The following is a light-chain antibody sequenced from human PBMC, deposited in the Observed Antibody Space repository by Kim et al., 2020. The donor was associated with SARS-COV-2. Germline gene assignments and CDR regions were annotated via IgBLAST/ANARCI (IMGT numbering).Light chain of an antibody. Sequence: GQSVTISCTGTSSDVGGYNYVSWYQQHPGKAPKLIIYDVTKRPSGVPDRFSGSKSGYTASLTISGLQTEDEADYYCSSYAGNYIWVFGGGTKLTVL. V-gene: IGLV2-11*03. CDR1: SSDVGGYNY. J-gene: IGLJ3*02. CDR2: DVT. CDR3: SSYAGNYIWV.